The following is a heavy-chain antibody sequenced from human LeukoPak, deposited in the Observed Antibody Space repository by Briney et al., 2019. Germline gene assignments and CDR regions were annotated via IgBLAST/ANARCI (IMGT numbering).Heavy chain of an antibody. Sequence: GGSLRLSCAASGFIFTTYGMHWVRQAPGKGLEWVAFIRYDGSNKYYADSVKGRFTISRDNSKNTLYLQMNSLRAEDTAVYYCAKDFVAYYYDSSGYSIDYWGQGTLVTVSS. J-gene: IGHJ4*02. D-gene: IGHD3-22*01. CDR3: AKDFVAYYYDSSGYSIDY. V-gene: IGHV3-30*02. CDR1: GFIFTTYG. CDR2: IRYDGSNK.